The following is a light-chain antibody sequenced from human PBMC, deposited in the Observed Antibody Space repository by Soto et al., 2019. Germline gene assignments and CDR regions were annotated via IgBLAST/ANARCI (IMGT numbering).Light chain of an antibody. CDR3: SSYTSSCTLNYV. CDR1: SSDVGGYNY. Sequence: QSALTQPASVSGSPGQSITISCTGTSSDVGGYNYVSWYQQHPGKAPKLMIYDVTNRPSGVSNRFSGSKSGNTASLTISGLQPEDEADYYCSSYTSSCTLNYVFGTGTKLTVL. CDR2: DVT. J-gene: IGLJ1*01. V-gene: IGLV2-14*01.